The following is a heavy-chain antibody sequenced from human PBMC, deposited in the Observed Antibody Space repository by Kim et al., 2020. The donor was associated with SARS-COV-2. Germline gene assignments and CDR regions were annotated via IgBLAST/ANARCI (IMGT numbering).Heavy chain of an antibody. J-gene: IGHJ4*02. CDR1: GGSISSYY. D-gene: IGHD3-3*01. Sequence: SETLSLTCTVSGGSISSYYWSWIRQPPGKGLEWIGYIYYSGSTNYNPSLKSRVTISVDTSKNQFSLKLSSVTAADTAVYYCARANYDFWRGYWWVDYWGQGTLVTVSS. CDR2: IYYSGST. CDR3: ARANYDFWRGYWWVDY. V-gene: IGHV4-59*13.